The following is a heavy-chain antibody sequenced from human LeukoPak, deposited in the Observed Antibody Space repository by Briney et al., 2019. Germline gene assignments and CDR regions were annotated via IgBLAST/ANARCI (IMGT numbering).Heavy chain of an antibody. CDR3: TRDLDYYDSSAYYGAGLFDY. V-gene: IGHV3-49*04. CDR1: GFTFSNYA. D-gene: IGHD3-22*01. Sequence: GGSLRLSCAASGFTFSNYAVSWVRQAPGKGLEWVGFIRSEAYGGTTEYAASVKGRFTISRDDSKSIAYLQMNSLKTEDTAVYYCTRDLDYYDSSAYYGAGLFDYWGQGTLVTVSS. J-gene: IGHJ4*02. CDR2: IRSEAYGGTT.